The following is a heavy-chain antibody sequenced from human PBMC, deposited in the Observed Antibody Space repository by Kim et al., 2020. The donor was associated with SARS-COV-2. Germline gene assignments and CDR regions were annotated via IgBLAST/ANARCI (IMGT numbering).Heavy chain of an antibody. V-gene: IGHV3-30*07. CDR3: ARPSYYGSTTYYFDF. D-gene: IGHD3-10*01. Sequence: VKAPFTISRDNSKNTLSLQMNSLSADDTALYYCARPSYYGSTTYYFDFWGQGTLVTVSS. J-gene: IGHJ4*02.